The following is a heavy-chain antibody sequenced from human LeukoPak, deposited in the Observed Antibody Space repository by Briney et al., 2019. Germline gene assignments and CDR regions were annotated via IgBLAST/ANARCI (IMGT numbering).Heavy chain of an antibody. CDR3: ARLSRARPSEDCSRTSCYYGYYFYYMDV. D-gene: IGHD2-2*01. V-gene: IGHV4-38-2*02. CDR2: IFHSGST. J-gene: IGHJ6*03. Sequence: SETLSLTCTVSGYSINSGYNWGWIRQPPGKGLEWIGSIFHSGSTYYNPSLKSRVTILLDTSKNQFSVKLSSVTAADTAVYYCARLSRARPSEDCSRTSCYYGYYFYYMDVWGKGTTVTVSS. CDR1: GYSINSGYN.